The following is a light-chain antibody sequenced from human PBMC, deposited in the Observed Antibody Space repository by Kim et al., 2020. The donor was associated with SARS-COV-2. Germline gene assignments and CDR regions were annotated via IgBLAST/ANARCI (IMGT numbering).Light chain of an antibody. CDR3: QQYHGTPYT. CDR2: SAS. J-gene: IGKJ2*01. Sequence: ASVGDRVTIPGRASQGIRNSLAGYQQKPGKAPKLMLYSASRLHCGVPSRFRGSGSGTDYTLTISSLQAEDFATYYCQQYHGTPYTFGRGTKLEI. V-gene: IGKV1-NL1*01. CDR1: QGIRNS.